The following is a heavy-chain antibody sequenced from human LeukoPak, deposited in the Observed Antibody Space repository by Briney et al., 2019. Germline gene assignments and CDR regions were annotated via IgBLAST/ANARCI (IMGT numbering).Heavy chain of an antibody. CDR2: ISGSGDST. CDR3: AKDRIHGYGSPMDV. V-gene: IGHV3-23*01. J-gene: IGHJ6*04. D-gene: IGHD5-18*01. CDR1: GFTFSSYA. Sequence: GGSLRLSCAASGFTFSSYAMRWVRQAPGKGLEWVSAISGSGDSTYYADSVKGRFTISRDNSKNTLYLQMNSLRAEDTAVYYCAKDRIHGYGSPMDVWGKGTTVTVSS.